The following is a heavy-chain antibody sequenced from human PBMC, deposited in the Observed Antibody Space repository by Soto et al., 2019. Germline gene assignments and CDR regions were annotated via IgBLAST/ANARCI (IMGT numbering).Heavy chain of an antibody. CDR1: GFTFSSYG. J-gene: IGHJ4*02. Sequence: QVQLVESGGGVVQPGRSLRLSCAASGFTFSSYGMHWVRQAPGKGLEWVAVISYDGSNKYYADSLKGRFTIARDNFKNTLYLQMNSLRAEDTAVYYCAKSPPTYYDYVWGSYHFDYWGQGTLVTVSS. CDR3: AKSPPTYYDYVWGSYHFDY. V-gene: IGHV3-30*18. D-gene: IGHD3-16*02. CDR2: ISYDGSNK.